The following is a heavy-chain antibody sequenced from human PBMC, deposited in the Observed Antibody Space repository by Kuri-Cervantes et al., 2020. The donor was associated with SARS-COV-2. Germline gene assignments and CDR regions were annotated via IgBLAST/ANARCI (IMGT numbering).Heavy chain of an antibody. CDR3: AKVHSGDNAYLDY. V-gene: IGHV3-23*01. Sequence: GESLKISCAVSGFASSNSAMSLVRQAPGKGLEWVSSISLNGGSQYYADSVKGRFTISRDNSKNTLYLQMSSLRAEDTAVYSCAKVHSGDNAYLDYWGQGTLVTVSS. CDR1: GFASSNSA. J-gene: IGHJ4*02. CDR2: ISLNGGSQ. D-gene: IGHD4/OR15-4a*01.